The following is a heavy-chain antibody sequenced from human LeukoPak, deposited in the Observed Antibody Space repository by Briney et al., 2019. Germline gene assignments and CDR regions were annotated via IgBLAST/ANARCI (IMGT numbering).Heavy chain of an antibody. D-gene: IGHD1-1*01. CDR3: ARVGTDRYWYFDL. V-gene: IGHV5-10-1*01. Sequence: GESLKISCKGSGYSFTTYWISWVRQMPGKGLEWMGRIDPSDSYTNYNPPFQGHVTISTDKSINTAYLQWDSLRASDTAIYYCARVGTDRYWYFDLWGRGTLVTVSS. J-gene: IGHJ2*01. CDR1: GYSFTTYW. CDR2: IDPSDSYT.